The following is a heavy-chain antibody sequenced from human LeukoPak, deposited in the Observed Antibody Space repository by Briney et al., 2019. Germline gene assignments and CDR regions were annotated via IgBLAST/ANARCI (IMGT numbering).Heavy chain of an antibody. Sequence: PSETLSLTCTVSGDSFSRNTYSWGWIRQPPGKGLEWIGSIYYTGRTFYNPSLKSRVTISLDTSKNQFSLKLSSVTAADTAVYYCARRGSMGGSFVGAFDIWGQGTMVTVSS. CDR3: ARRGSMGGSFVGAFDI. CDR2: IYYTGRT. J-gene: IGHJ3*02. CDR1: GDSFSRNTYS. V-gene: IGHV4-39*01. D-gene: IGHD1-26*01.